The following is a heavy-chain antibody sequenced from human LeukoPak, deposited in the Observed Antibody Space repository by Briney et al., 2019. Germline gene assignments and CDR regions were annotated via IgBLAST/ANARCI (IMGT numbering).Heavy chain of an antibody. Sequence: ASVKASCKASGYTFTGYYMHWVRQAPGQGLEWMGWINPNSGGTNYAQKFQGRVTMTRDTSISTAYMELSRLRSDDTAVYYCARSAYDFWSGSTSAFDIWGQGTMVTVSS. D-gene: IGHD3-3*01. V-gene: IGHV1-2*02. CDR2: INPNSGGT. CDR1: GYTFTGYY. CDR3: ARSAYDFWSGSTSAFDI. J-gene: IGHJ3*02.